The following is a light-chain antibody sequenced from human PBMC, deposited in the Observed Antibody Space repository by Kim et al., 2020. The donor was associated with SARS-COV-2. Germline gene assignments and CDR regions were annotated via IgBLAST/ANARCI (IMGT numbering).Light chain of an antibody. CDR1: ALPKQY. J-gene: IGLJ3*02. CDR2: KDS. V-gene: IGLV3-25*03. CDR3: QSADSSFWV. Sequence: SYELTQPPSVSVSPGQTARITCSGDALPKQYAYWYQQKPGQAPVLVRYKDSERPSGIPERFSGSSSGTTVTLTISGVQAEDEADYYCQSADSSFWVFGGGTKLTVL.